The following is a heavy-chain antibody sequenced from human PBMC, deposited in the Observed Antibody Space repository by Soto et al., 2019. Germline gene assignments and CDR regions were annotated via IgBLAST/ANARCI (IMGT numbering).Heavy chain of an antibody. CDR2: ISNYNGNT. Sequence: QVQLVQSGAEVKRPGASVKVSCKASGYTFTSYAFSWVRQAPGQGLEWMGRISNYNGNTNYAQKLQGRVTTTTDTSTSTAYMELRSLRSDDTAVYFCARAEGTTSDFDYWGQGALVTVSS. V-gene: IGHV1-18*04. J-gene: IGHJ4*02. D-gene: IGHD4-17*01. CDR3: ARAEGTTSDFDY. CDR1: GYTFTSYA.